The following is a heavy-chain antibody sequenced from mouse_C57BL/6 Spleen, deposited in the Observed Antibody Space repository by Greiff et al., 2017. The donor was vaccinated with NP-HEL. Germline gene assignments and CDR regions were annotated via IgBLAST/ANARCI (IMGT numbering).Heavy chain of an antibody. Sequence: VQLQQSGAELVKPGASVKLSCKASGYTFTSYWMQWVKQRPGQGLEWIGEIDPSDSYTNYNQKFKGKATLTVDTSSSTAYMQLSSLTSEDSAVYYCARKRDWDAMDYWGQGTSVTVSS. J-gene: IGHJ4*01. V-gene: IGHV1-50*01. CDR3: ARKRDWDAMDY. CDR2: IDPSDSYT. CDR1: GYTFTSYW. D-gene: IGHD4-1*01.